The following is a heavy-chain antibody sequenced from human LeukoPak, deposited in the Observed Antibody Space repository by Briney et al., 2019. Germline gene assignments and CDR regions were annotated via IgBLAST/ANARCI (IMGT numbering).Heavy chain of an antibody. V-gene: IGHV4-31*03. CDR2: IYYSGST. J-gene: IGHJ6*03. Sequence: SQTLSLTCTVSGGSISSGGYYRSWIRQHPGKGLEWIGYIYYSGSTYYNPSLKSRVTMSVDTSKNQFSLKLSSVTAADTAVYYCARTSYDWDYYYYMDVWGKGTTVTVSS. CDR3: ARTSYDWDYYYYMDV. CDR1: GGSISSGGYY. D-gene: IGHD3-16*01.